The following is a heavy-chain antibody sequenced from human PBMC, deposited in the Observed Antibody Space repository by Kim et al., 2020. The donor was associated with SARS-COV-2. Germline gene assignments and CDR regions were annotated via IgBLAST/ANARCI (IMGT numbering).Heavy chain of an antibody. CDR3: ARADSGTWYELDW. J-gene: IGHJ4*02. V-gene: IGHV3-53*01. CDR2: IYSVGTT. CDR1: GFPVRSNY. Sequence: GGSLRLSCAASGFPVRSNYMSWVRQAPGKGLEWVSVIYSVGTTYYADSVKGRFTISRDNSKNTVYLQMNSLRPEDTAAYYCARADSGTWYELDWWGQGTLVTVSS. D-gene: IGHD6-13*01.